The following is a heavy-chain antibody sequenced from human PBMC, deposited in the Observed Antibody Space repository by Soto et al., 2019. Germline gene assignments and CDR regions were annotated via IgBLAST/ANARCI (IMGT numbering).Heavy chain of an antibody. D-gene: IGHD5-12*01. CDR2: IIPIFGTA. CDR3: AREAEMATIGGFDYYDDGRDV. Sequence: QVQLVQSGAEVKKPGSSVKVSCKASGGTFSSYALSWVRQAPGPGLEWMGGIIPIFGTANYAQKFQGRVTSTADEATSTADMELSSLRSEDTAVYYCAREAEMATIGGFDYYDDGRDVGGQGTTVTVSS. V-gene: IGHV1-69*12. CDR1: GGTFSSYA. J-gene: IGHJ6*02.